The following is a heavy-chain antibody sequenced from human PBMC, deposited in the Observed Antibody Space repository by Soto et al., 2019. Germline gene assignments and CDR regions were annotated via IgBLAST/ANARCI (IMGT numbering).Heavy chain of an antibody. J-gene: IGHJ4*02. Sequence: QEQLVQSGGGVVQPGKSHRLSCAASAFKFSDYVIHWVRQAPGEGLEWVASVSSDGNNKYYTDSVKGRCTIPRDNSTNTVFLQLTSLRDEATAVFYWARDRSNWHELDYWGQGTLVTVPS. CDR1: AFKFSDYV. CDR2: VSSDGNNK. D-gene: IGHD6-13*01. CDR3: ARDRSNWHELDY. V-gene: IGHV3-30-3*01.